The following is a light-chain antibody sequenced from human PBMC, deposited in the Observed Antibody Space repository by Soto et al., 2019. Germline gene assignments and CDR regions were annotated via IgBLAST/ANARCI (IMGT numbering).Light chain of an antibody. CDR1: QSLRSNF. CDR2: GAS. V-gene: IGKV3-20*01. J-gene: IGKJ1*01. CDR3: QQYGSSPQLT. Sequence: EIVLTQSPGTLSVSPGERATLACTASQSLRSNFLAWYQQKPGQAPRLVIYGASSRATGIPDRFSGSGSGTDFTLTISRLEPEDFAVYYCQQYGSSPQLTFGQGTKVDIK.